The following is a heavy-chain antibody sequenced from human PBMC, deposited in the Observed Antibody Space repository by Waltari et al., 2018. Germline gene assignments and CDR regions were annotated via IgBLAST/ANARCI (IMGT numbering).Heavy chain of an antibody. CDR2: ISSGSNYI. J-gene: IGHJ4*02. CDR1: GFPFSIYS. D-gene: IGHD6-6*01. CDR3: ATRMVLAARN. Sequence: EVQLVESGGGLVKPGGSLRLSGAASGFPFSIYSMNWVRQAPGKGLEWVSSISSGSNYIYYADSLKGRFTISRDNAKNSLYLQVKSLRADDTAVYYCATRMVLAARNWGQGTLVTVSS. V-gene: IGHV3-21*01.